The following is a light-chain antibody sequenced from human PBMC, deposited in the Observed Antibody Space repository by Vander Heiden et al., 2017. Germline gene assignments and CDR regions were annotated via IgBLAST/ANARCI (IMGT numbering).Light chain of an antibody. J-gene: IGLJ2*01. CDR1: HMGSKS. CDR3: QVWDSSSDHPDVV. Sequence: SYVLTPTPSVSVAPAQPARITRGGNHMGSKSVHWYQQNPAQAPALVVSDASDRRSGIPGRFSGSNSGNTANLAISRVKAGDEADYYCQVWDSSSDHPDVVFGGGTKLTVL. V-gene: IGLV3-21*02. CDR2: DAS.